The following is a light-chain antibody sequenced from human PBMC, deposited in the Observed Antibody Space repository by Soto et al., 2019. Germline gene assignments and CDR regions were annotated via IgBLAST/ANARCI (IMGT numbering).Light chain of an antibody. Sequence: DIQMTQSPSTLSASIGDRVTITCRASQGINTWLAWYQQKPGKAPKLLIYKASTLESGVPSRFSGSGSGTEFTLTIGCLQLDDFATYYCQHYNSYSEAFGQVTKVDIK. CDR1: QGINTW. J-gene: IGKJ1*01. CDR2: KAS. V-gene: IGKV1-5*03. CDR3: QHYNSYSEA.